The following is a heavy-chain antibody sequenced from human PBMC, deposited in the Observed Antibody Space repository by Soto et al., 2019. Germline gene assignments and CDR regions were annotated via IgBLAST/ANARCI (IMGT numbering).Heavy chain of an antibody. CDR1: GFTFSSYW. V-gene: IGHV3-74*01. D-gene: IGHD5-12*01. CDR2: INSDGSST. CDR3: ARRVLYSGYDSSVSMDV. Sequence: GGSLRLSCAASGFTFSSYWMHWVRQAPGKGLVWVSRINSDGSSTSYADSVKGRFTISRDNAKNTLYLQMNSLRAEDTAVYYCARRVLYSGYDSSVSMDVWGKGTTVTVSS. J-gene: IGHJ6*03.